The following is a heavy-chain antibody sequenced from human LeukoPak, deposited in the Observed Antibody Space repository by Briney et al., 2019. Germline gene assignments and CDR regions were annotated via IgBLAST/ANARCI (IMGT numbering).Heavy chain of an antibody. CDR3: ARVPLSDTSGRYYAH. J-gene: IGHJ1*01. Sequence: PGGSLRLSCAASGFTFSSYGMHWVRQAPRQSPEWMGWINTGNGNTKSSQKFQDRVTLTRDTSASTAYMELNSLSSEDTAVYYCARVPLSDTSGRYYAHWGQGTLVTVSS. D-gene: IGHD3-10*01. V-gene: IGHV1-3*04. CDR2: INTGNGNT. CDR1: GFTFSSYG.